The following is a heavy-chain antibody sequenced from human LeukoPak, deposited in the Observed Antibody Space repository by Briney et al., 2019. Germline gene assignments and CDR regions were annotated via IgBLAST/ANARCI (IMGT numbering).Heavy chain of an antibody. D-gene: IGHD6-6*01. J-gene: IGHJ3*02. CDR1: GFTFSGYS. CDR3: ARDPSNDAFDI. CDR2: IKQDGSEK. Sequence: GGSLRLSCAASGFTFSGYSMNWVRQAPGTGLEWVANIKQDGSEKYYVDSVKGRFTISRDNAMNSLYLKINSLRAEDTAVYYCARDPSNDAFDIWGQGTVVTVSS. V-gene: IGHV3-7*01.